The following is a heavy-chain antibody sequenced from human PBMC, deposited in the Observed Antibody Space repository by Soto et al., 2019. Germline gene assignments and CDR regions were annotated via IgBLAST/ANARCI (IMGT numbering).Heavy chain of an antibody. V-gene: IGHV1-69*13. Sequence: SVKVSCKASGGTFSSYAISWVRQAPGQGLEWMGGIIPIFGTANYAQKFQGRVTITADESTSTAYMELSSLRPEDTAVYYCARDSYCGGDCYTDYYYGMDVWGQGTTVTVSS. J-gene: IGHJ6*02. CDR2: IIPIFGTA. D-gene: IGHD2-21*02. CDR1: GGTFSSYA. CDR3: ARDSYCGGDCYTDYYYGMDV.